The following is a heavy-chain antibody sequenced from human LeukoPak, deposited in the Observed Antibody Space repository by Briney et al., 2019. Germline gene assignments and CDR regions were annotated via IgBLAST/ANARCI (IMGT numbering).Heavy chain of an antibody. CDR1: GGSFSGYY. CDR2: INHIGST. V-gene: IGHV4-34*01. CDR3: ARGLRYFDWLSYWFDP. Sequence: PSETLSLTCPVYGGSFSGYYWSWIRQPPGKGLEWIGEINHIGSTNYNPSLKSRVTISVDTSKNQFSLKLSSVTAAGTAVYYCARGLRYFDWLSYWFDPWGQGTLVTVSS. D-gene: IGHD3-9*01. J-gene: IGHJ5*02.